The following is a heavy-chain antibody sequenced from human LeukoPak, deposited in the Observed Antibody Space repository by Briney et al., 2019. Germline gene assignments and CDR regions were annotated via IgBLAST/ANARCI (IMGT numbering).Heavy chain of an antibody. CDR1: GGTFSSYA. CDR3: ARGQMHYYGSGSYYNGAFDI. Sequence: SVKVSCKASGGTFSSYAISWVRQAPGQGPEWMGGIIPVFGTVNYAQKFQGRVTITAAKSTSTAYMELSSLRSEDTAVYYCARGQMHYYGSGSYYNGAFDIWGQGTMVTVSS. CDR2: IIPVFGTV. J-gene: IGHJ3*02. D-gene: IGHD3-10*01. V-gene: IGHV1-69*06.